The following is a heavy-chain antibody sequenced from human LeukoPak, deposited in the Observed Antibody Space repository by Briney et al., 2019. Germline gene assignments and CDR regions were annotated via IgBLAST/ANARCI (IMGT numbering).Heavy chain of an antibody. D-gene: IGHD4-11*01. CDR3: ARDWDLQGRYTVTTLRYYYYGMDV. J-gene: IGHJ6*02. V-gene: IGHV1-46*01. CDR2: INPSGGST. Sequence: EASVKVSCKASGYTFTSYYMHWVRQAPGQGLEWMGIINPSGGSTSYAQKFQGRVTMTRDTSTSTVYMELSSLRSEDTAVYYCARDWDLQGRYTVTTLRYYYYGMDVWGQGTTVTVSS. CDR1: GYTFTSYY.